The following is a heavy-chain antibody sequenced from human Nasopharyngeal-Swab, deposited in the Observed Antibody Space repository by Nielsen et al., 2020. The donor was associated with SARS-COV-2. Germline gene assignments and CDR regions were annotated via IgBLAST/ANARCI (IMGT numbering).Heavy chain of an antibody. CDR2: INEDGSIT. CDR3: GRDLGGRFST. V-gene: IGHV3-74*01. D-gene: IGHD3-16*01. J-gene: IGHJ5*02. Sequence: ESLKTSLASPGFPFTSYWMHWVPQLPGKGLVWVSRINEDGSITNYADSVEGRFTISRDNAKNTLFLHMNSLRAEDTAVYYCGRDLGGRFSTWGQGTLVTASS. CDR1: GFPFTSYW.